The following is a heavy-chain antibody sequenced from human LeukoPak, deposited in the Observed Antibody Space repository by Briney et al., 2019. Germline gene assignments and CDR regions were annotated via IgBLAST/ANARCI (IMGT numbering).Heavy chain of an antibody. Sequence: GGSLRLSCAASGFTVSSNYMTWVRQAPGKGLEWVSVIYKNAITYYADTVKGRFTISRDNSKNMLYLQMNSLRAEDTAVYYCAKPARTDYVDYWGQGTLVTVSS. CDR2: IYKNAIT. J-gene: IGHJ4*02. V-gene: IGHV3-53*01. D-gene: IGHD1-14*01. CDR1: GFTVSSNY. CDR3: AKPARTDYVDY.